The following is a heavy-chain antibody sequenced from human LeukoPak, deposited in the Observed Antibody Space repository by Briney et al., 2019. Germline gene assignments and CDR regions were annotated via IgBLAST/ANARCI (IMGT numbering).Heavy chain of an antibody. J-gene: IGHJ4*02. CDR1: GGTFSSYA. V-gene: IGHV1-69*04. CDR2: IIPILGIA. Sequence: GASVKVSCKASGGTFSSYAISWVRQAPGQGLEWMGRIIPILGIANYAQKLQGRVTMTTDTSTSTAYMELRSLRSDDTAVYYCARDAGIYYDSSGYYDYWGQGTLVTVSS. CDR3: ARDAGIYYDSSGYYDY. D-gene: IGHD3-22*01.